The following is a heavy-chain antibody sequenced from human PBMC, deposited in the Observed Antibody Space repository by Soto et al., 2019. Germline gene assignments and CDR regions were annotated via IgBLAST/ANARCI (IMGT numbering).Heavy chain of an antibody. Sequence: QVQLQQWGAGLLKPSETLSLTCAVYGGSFSGYYWSWIRQPPGKGLEWTGEINHSGSTNYNPSLKRGPTVSIDPTKNQSSLKLSSVTGADTAVYSSARSQYIWGRYRPEEYYVEYWGKGTLVTVSS. J-gene: IGHJ4*02. CDR3: ARSQYIWGRYRPEEYYVEY. CDR2: INHSGST. CDR1: GGSFSGYY. V-gene: IGHV4-34*01. D-gene: IGHD3-16*02.